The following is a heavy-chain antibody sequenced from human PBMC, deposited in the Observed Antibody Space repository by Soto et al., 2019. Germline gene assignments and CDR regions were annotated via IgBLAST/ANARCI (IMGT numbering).Heavy chain of an antibody. CDR1: GFTFSSYA. CDR3: AREGWLQPFDY. CDR2: ISYDGSNK. V-gene: IGHV3-30-3*01. D-gene: IGHD5-12*01. J-gene: IGHJ4*02. Sequence: GGSLRLSCAASGFTFSSYAMHWVRQAPGKGLEWVAVISYDGSNKYYADSVKGRFTISRDNSKNTLYLQMNSLRAEDTAVYYCAREGWLQPFDYWGQGTLVTVSS.